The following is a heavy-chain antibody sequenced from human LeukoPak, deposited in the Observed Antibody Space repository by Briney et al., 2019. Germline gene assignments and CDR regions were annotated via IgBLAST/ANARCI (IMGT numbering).Heavy chain of an antibody. V-gene: IGHV4-39*01. J-gene: IGHJ5*02. CDR2: IYYSGST. CDR1: GGSISSSSYY. CDR3: ARQRREIVVVPAAMISNGLNWFDP. Sequence: SETLSLTCTVSGGSISSSSYYWGWIRQPPGKGLEWIGSIYYSGSTYYNPSLKSRVTISVDTSKNQFSLKLSSVTAADTAVYYCARQRREIVVVPAAMISNGLNWFDPWGQGTLVTVSS. D-gene: IGHD2-2*01.